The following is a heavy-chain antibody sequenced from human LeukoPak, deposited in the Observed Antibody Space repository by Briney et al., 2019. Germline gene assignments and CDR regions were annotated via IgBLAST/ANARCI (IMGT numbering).Heavy chain of an antibody. J-gene: IGHJ5*02. CDR2: IYYSGST. CDR1: GGSISSYY. CDR3: ARALTVTTLGAWFGP. Sequence: SETLSLTCTVSGGSISSYYWSWIRQPPGKGLEWIGYIYYSGSTNYNPSLKSRVTISVDTSKNQFSLKLSSVTAADTAVYYCARALTVTTLGAWFGPWGQGTLVTVSS. V-gene: IGHV4-59*01. D-gene: IGHD4-17*01.